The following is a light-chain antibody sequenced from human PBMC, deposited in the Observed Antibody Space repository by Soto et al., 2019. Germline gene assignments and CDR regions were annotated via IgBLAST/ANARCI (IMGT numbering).Light chain of an antibody. CDR3: QRYNDYQYI. Sequence: DIQMTQSPSTLSASVGDRVTITCRASQSISTWLAWYQQKPGKAPKLLVYKAPNLQSGVPSRFSGSGSGTEFSRTISSLQPDDFASYYCQRYNDYQYIFGQGTMLEIK. J-gene: IGKJ2*01. CDR2: KAP. CDR1: QSISTW. V-gene: IGKV1-5*03.